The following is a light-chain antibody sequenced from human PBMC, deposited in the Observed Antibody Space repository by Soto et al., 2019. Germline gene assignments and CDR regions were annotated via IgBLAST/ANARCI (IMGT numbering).Light chain of an antibody. CDR3: QQHCSCSWT. CDR2: DAS. Sequence: EIVLTQSPGTLSLSPGDRATLSCRASQSLSSSYLAWYQQKPGQAPRLLIYDASNRATGIPARFSGSGSGTEFTLTISSLQPDDFAAYYCQQHCSCSWTFGQGTKVDIK. CDR1: QSLSSSY. J-gene: IGKJ1*01. V-gene: IGKV3-20*01.